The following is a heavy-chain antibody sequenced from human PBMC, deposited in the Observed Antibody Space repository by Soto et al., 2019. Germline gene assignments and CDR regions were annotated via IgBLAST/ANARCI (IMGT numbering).Heavy chain of an antibody. Sequence: EVQLVESGGGLVQPGGSLRLSCAASGFTFSGYWMHWVRQAPGKGLVWVSRIDGDGSRTNYADSVKGRFTISRDNAKNTLDLQMNSLRAEDTAVYYCARELASYNDYWGQGTLVTVSS. CDR2: IDGDGSRT. J-gene: IGHJ4*02. V-gene: IGHV3-74*01. CDR3: ARELASYNDY. D-gene: IGHD1-1*01. CDR1: GFTFSGYW.